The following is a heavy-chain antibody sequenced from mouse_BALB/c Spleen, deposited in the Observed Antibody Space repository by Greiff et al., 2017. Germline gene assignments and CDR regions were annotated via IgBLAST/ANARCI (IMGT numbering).Heavy chain of an antibody. CDR2: ISYDGSN. CDR1: GYSITSGYY. D-gene: IGHD2-3*01. CDR3: ARRDYDGYYGFDY. Sequence: EVKLQESGPGLVKPSQSLSLTCSVTGYSITSGYYWNWIRQFPGNKLEWMGYISYDGSNNYNPSLKNRISITRDTSKNQFFLKLNSVTTEDTATYYCARRDYDGYYGFDYWGQGTTLTVSS. V-gene: IGHV3-6*02. J-gene: IGHJ2*01.